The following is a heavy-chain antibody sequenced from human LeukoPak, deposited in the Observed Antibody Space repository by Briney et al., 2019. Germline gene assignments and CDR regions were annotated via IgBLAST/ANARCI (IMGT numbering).Heavy chain of an antibody. CDR1: GFTFSSHW. CDR3: ARVSGIYYYNYGMDV. D-gene: IGHD6-25*01. V-gene: IGHV3-7*01. CDR2: IKKDGSEK. Sequence: GGSLRLSCAASGFTFSSHWMSWVRQAPGKRLEWVANIKKDGSEKYYVDSVKGRFTISRDNANNSLYLQINSLRVEDTAVYYCARVSGIYYYNYGMDVWGQGTTVTVSS. J-gene: IGHJ6*02.